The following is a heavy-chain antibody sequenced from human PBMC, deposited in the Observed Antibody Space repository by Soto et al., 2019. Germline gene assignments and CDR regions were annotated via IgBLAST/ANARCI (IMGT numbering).Heavy chain of an antibody. CDR3: SYCSGGSCY. V-gene: IGHV3-30*03. CDR2: ISYDGSNK. Sequence: QVQLVESGGGVVQPGRSLRLSCAASGFTFSSYGMHWVRQAPGKGLEWVAVISYDGSNKYYADSVKGRFTISRDNSKNTLYLQMNSLRAEDTAVYYCSYCSGGSCYWGQGTLVTVSS. D-gene: IGHD2-15*01. J-gene: IGHJ4*02. CDR1: GFTFSSYG.